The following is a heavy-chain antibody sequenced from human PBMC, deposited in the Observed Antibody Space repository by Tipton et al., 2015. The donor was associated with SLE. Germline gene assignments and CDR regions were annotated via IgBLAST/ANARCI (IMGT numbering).Heavy chain of an antibody. CDR1: GFTFSSYG. Sequence: SLRLSCAASGFTFSSYGMHWVRQAPGKGLEWVSSISSSSSYIYYADSVKGRFTISRDNAKNSLYLQMNSLRAEDTAVHYCARDWDFCGMDVWGQGTTVTVSS. J-gene: IGHJ6*02. V-gene: IGHV3-21*01. CDR3: ARDWDFCGMDV. CDR2: ISSSSSYI. D-gene: IGHD3-16*01.